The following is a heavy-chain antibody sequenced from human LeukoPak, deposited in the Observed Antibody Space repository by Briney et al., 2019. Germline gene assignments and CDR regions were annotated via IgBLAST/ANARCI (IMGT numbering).Heavy chain of an antibody. CDR1: GFSFSSYG. Sequence: PGGSLRLSCAASGFSFSSYGMHWVRQAPGKGLEGVSFIRYDGNNAFYVDSVKGRFTISRDNSKNTLYLQMNSLRAEDTAVYYCAKGGDGYNYGSYFDYWGQGTLVTVSS. CDR2: IRYDGNNA. J-gene: IGHJ4*02. V-gene: IGHV3-30*02. D-gene: IGHD5-24*01. CDR3: AKGGDGYNYGSYFDY.